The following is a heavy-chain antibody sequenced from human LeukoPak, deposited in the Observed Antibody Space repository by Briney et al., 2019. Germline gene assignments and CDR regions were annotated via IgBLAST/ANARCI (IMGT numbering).Heavy chain of an antibody. CDR3: ARVAGYDSSGYYWYYFDY. D-gene: IGHD3-22*01. CDR1: GYTFTGYY. J-gene: IGHJ4*02. V-gene: IGHV1-2*02. Sequence: ASVKVSCKASGYTFTGYYMHWVRQAPGQGLEWMGWINPNSGGTNYAQKFQGRVTMTRDTSISTAYMELSRLRSDDTAVYYCARVAGYDSSGYYWYYFDYRGQGTLVTVSS. CDR2: INPNSGGT.